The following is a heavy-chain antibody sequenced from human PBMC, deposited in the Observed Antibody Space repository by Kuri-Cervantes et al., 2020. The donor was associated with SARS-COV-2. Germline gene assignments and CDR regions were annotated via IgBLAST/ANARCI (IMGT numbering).Heavy chain of an antibody. CDR2: ITYDGSHK. Sequence: GGFLRRSLAASGFTYSSYDMHWVRQAPGKGLEWVAVITYDGSHKYYADSVKGRFTICRDNSKTTLYLQMNSLRAEDTAVYYCARDLVETFDYWGQGTLVTVSS. CDR3: ARDLVETFDY. J-gene: IGHJ4*02. D-gene: IGHD5-24*01. V-gene: IGHV3-30-3*01. CDR1: GFTYSSYD.